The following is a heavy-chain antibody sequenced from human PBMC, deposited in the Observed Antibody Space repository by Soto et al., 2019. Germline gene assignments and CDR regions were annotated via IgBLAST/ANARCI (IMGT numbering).Heavy chain of an antibody. J-gene: IGHJ6*02. Sequence: QVQLVQSGAEVKKPGSSVKVSCKASGGTFSSYAISWVRQAPGQGLEWMGGIIPIFGTANYAQKFQGRVTITADESTSTVYIELSSLRSEDTAVYYCARTYDSSGYYQYYYYGMDVWGQGTTVTVSS. CDR1: GGTFSSYA. CDR3: ARTYDSSGYYQYYYYGMDV. D-gene: IGHD3-22*01. CDR2: IIPIFGTA. V-gene: IGHV1-69*01.